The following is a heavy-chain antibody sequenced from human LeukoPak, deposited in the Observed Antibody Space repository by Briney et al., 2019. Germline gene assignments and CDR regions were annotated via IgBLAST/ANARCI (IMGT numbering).Heavy chain of an antibody. V-gene: IGHV3-23*01. CDR1: GFTFSTYA. Sequence: GRSLRLPCAASGFTFSTYAMIWVRQAPGWVRQAPGKGLEWVSGISGSDGSTYYADSVKGRFTISRDNSKNSLYLQMNSLRAEDTAVYYCARGEVIFDYWGQGTLVTVSS. J-gene: IGHJ4*02. CDR3: ARGEVIFDY. D-gene: IGHD2-21*01. CDR2: ISGSDGST.